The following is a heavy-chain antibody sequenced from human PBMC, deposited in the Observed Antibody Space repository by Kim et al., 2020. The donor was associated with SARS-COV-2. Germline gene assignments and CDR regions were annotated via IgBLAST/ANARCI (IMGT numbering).Heavy chain of an antibody. CDR1: GYSFMHYW. CDR3: ARHRYRDTDRDV. D-gene: IGHD2-2*02. J-gene: IGHJ6*02. CDR2: IDPDDSYT. V-gene: IGHV5-10-1*01. Sequence: GESLKISCKGSGYSFMHYWISWVRQLPGKGLEWMGKIDPDDSYTNYSPSFRGHVTISADKSTSTANLRWSSLKASDTATYYCARHRYRDTDRDVWGQGTT.